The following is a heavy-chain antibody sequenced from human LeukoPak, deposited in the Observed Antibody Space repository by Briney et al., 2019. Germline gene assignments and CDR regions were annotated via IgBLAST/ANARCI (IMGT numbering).Heavy chain of an antibody. D-gene: IGHD3-9*01. CDR3: AKSAGYYDILTGYYGPPLY. CDR2: ISNNGGYT. V-gene: IGHV3-23*01. J-gene: IGHJ4*02. Sequence: GGSLRLSCAASGFTFSSSAMSWVRQAPGKGLEWVSAISNNGGYTYYADSVQGRFTISRDNSKSTLCLQMNSLRAEDTAVYYCAKSAGYYDILTGYYGPPLYWGQGTLVTVSS. CDR1: GFTFSSSA.